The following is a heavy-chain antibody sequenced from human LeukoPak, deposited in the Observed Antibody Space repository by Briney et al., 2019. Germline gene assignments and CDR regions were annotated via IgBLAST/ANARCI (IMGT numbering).Heavy chain of an antibody. V-gene: IGHV3-48*03. J-gene: IGHJ4*02. CDR3: ARVGHYYDSSGHYYVRYFDC. CDR2: VSSSSSTR. D-gene: IGHD3-22*01. CDR1: GFTFSSYE. Sequence: GGSLRLSCAASGFTFSSYEMNWVRQAPGKGLEWISYVSSSSSTRDYADSVKGRFTISRDNAKNSLYLQMNSLRAEDTAVYYCARVGHYYDSSGHYYVRYFDCWGQGTLVTVSS.